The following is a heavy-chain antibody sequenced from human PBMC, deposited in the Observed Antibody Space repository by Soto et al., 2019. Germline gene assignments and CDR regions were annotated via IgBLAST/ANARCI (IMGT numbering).Heavy chain of an antibody. Sequence: SETLSLTCTVSGGSISSSSYYWGWIRQPPGKGLEWIGSIYYSGSTYYNPSLKSRVTISVDTSKNQFSLKLSSVTAADTAVYYCARRNDFWSGYYYYMDVWGKGTTVTVSS. J-gene: IGHJ6*03. V-gene: IGHV4-39*01. CDR1: GGSISSSSYY. CDR3: ARRNDFWSGYYYYMDV. D-gene: IGHD3-3*01. CDR2: IYYSGST.